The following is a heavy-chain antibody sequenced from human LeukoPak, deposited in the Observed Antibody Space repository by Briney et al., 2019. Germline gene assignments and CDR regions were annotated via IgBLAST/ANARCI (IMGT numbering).Heavy chain of an antibody. J-gene: IGHJ4*02. V-gene: IGHV3-74*01. D-gene: IGHD6-19*01. Sequence: GGSLSLSCAASGFTFNSYWMHWVRQAPGKGLVWVSRIDEDGETIDYANSVKGRFTISRDNSNSTLYLQMNSLRAEDTAVYYCAKGHRSSSSFFDSWGQGILVTVSS. CDR2: IDEDGETI. CDR1: GFTFNSYW. CDR3: AKGHRSSSSFFDS.